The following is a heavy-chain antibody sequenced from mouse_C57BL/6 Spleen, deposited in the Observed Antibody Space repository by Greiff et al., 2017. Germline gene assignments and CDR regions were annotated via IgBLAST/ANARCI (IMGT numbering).Heavy chain of an antibody. CDR1: GFTFSSYA. CDR2: ISSGGDYI. Sequence: EVQVVESGEGLVKPGGSLKLSCAASGFTFSSYAMSWVRQTPEKRLEWVAYISSGGDYIYYADTVKGRFTISRDNARNTLYLQMSSLKSEDTAMYYCTRDRGNYYYAMDYWGQGTSVTVSS. D-gene: IGHD2-1*01. V-gene: IGHV5-9-1*02. CDR3: TRDRGNYYYAMDY. J-gene: IGHJ4*01.